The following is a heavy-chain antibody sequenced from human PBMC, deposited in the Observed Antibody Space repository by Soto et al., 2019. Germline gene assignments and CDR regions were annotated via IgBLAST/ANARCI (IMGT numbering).Heavy chain of an antibody. CDR2: INHSGRT. CDR3: ARGRGAENTFYYYFGMDV. CDR1: GGSFSGYY. Sequence: QVQLQQWGAGLLKPSETLSLSCAVYGGSFSGYYWSWIRQPPGKGLEWIGEINHSGRTNYKPSLKSRVTVSVDTSKKQFSLNLSSGTAADTAVYYCARGRGAENTFYYYFGMDVWGQGTTVTVSS. V-gene: IGHV4-34*01. D-gene: IGHD3-16*01. J-gene: IGHJ6*02.